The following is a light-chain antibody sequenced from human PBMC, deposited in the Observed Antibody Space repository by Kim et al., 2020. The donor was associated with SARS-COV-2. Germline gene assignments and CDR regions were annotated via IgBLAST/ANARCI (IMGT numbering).Light chain of an antibody. J-gene: IGLJ1*01. CDR1: SSDIGSNY. CDR3: AAWDDSLSGYV. CDR2: RNN. Sequence: ELTQPPSASGTPGQRVTISCSGSSSDIGSNYVYWYQQLPGTAPKLLIYRNNQRPSGVPDRFSGSKSGTSASLAISGLRSEDEADYYCAAWDDSLSGYVFGTGTKVTVL. V-gene: IGLV1-47*01.